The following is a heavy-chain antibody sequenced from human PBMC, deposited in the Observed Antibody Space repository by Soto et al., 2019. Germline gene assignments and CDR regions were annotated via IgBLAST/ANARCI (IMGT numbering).Heavy chain of an antibody. D-gene: IGHD6-13*01. CDR1: GGSISSGNW. CDR3: ARAWYSSSLDY. V-gene: IGHV4-4*02. Sequence: QVQLQESGPGLVKPSGTLSLTCAVSGGSISSGNWWTWVRQTPEKGLEWIGEILYSGHTKYNPSPKSRVIISVDQSKNQFSLKLNSVTAADTALYYCARAWYSSSLDYWGQGILVTVSS. CDR2: ILYSGHT. J-gene: IGHJ4*02.